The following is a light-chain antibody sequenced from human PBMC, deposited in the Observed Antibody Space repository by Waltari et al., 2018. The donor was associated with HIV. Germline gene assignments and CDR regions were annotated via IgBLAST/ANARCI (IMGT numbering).Light chain of an antibody. Sequence: QSALTQPAPVSGSPGQSITISSPGTSRDVGAYNYFSWYQQHPGKAPKLVIYDVSNRPSGVSNRFSGSKSGNTASLTISGLQTEDEADYYCNSYSTTYTPCVFGTGTRVTVL. CDR2: DVS. V-gene: IGLV2-14*01. CDR1: SRDVGAYNY. J-gene: IGLJ1*01. CDR3: NSYSTTYTPCV.